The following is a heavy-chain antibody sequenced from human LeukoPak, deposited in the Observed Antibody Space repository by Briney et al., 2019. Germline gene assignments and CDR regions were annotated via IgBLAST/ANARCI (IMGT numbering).Heavy chain of an antibody. Sequence: ASVKVSRKASGYIFTGYYMHWVRQAPGQGLEWMGWLNPNSGDTEYAQKFQGRVTMTRDTSISTAYMELSRLRSDDTAVYYCARANRVVAAYYYYYYMEVWGKGTAVTVS. CDR1: GYIFTGYY. CDR2: LNPNSGDT. V-gene: IGHV1-2*02. D-gene: IGHD2-15*01. J-gene: IGHJ6*03. CDR3: ARANRVVAAYYYYYYMEV.